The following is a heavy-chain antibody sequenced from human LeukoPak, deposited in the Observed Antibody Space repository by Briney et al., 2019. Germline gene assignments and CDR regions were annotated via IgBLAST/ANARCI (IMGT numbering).Heavy chain of an antibody. D-gene: IGHD6-13*01. V-gene: IGHV3-21*01. Sequence: GGSLRPSCAASGFTFSSYSMNWVRQAPGKGLEWVSSISSSSSYIYYADSVKGRFTISRDNAKNSLYLQMNSLRAEDTAVYYCARRSIAAASKLDYWGQGTLVTVSS. CDR2: ISSSSSYI. J-gene: IGHJ4*02. CDR3: ARRSIAAASKLDY. CDR1: GFTFSSYS.